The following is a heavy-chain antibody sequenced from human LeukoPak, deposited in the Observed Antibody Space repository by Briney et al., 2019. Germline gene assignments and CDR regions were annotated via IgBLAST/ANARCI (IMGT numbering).Heavy chain of an antibody. V-gene: IGHV1-46*01. D-gene: IGHD6-13*01. J-gene: IGHJ6*04. Sequence: ASVKVSCKASGYTFTTYYMHWVRQAPGQGLEWMGIINPSGGGTSYAQKFQGRVTMTRDMSTSTVYMELSSLISEDTAVYYCARASRAGIMDVWGKGTTVTISS. CDR1: GYTFTTYY. CDR2: INPSGGGT. CDR3: ARASRAGIMDV.